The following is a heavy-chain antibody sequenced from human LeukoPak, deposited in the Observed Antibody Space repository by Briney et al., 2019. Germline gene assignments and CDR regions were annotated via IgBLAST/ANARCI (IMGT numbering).Heavy chain of an antibody. CDR3: ATFGYNWNLGY. J-gene: IGHJ4*02. V-gene: IGHV3-74*03. CDR2: INSDSRDT. D-gene: IGHD1-20*01. CDR1: GFTFSNYH. Sequence: GGSLRLSCAASGFTFSNYHVHWVRQPPGKGLVWVSRINSDSRDTTYVDSVKGRFTISRDNAKNTVYLQMNSLRAEDTAVYYCATFGYNWNLGYWGQGTLVTVSS.